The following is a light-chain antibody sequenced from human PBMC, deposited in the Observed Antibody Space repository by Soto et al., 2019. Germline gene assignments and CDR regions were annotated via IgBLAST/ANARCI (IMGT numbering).Light chain of an antibody. CDR1: QSISSW. Sequence: DIQMTQAPSTLSASVGDSVTITFRASQSISSWLAWYQQKPGKAPKLLISKASSLESGVPSRFSGSGSGTEFTLTISRLQPDDFATYYCQQYNNYWTFGQGTKVDIK. CDR3: QQYNNYWT. V-gene: IGKV1-5*03. CDR2: KAS. J-gene: IGKJ1*01.